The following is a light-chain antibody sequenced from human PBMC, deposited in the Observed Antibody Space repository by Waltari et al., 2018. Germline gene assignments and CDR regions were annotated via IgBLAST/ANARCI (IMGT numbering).Light chain of an antibody. CDR1: SGSVSTTFY. J-gene: IGLJ3*02. CDR2: NTN. V-gene: IGLV8-61*01. Sequence: QTVVTQEPSFSVSPGGTVTLTCGFNSGSVSTTFYTGWYQQTPGQPPRTLIYNTNIRSSGVPHRFSGSILGNKAALPITGAQADDESDYYCVLYMGGGISVFGGGTKVTVL. CDR3: VLYMGGGISV.